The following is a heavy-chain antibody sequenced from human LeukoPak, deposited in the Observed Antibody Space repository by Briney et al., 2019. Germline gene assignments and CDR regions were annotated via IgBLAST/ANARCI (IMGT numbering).Heavy chain of an antibody. CDR2: INTDGSST. J-gene: IGHJ5*02. CDR3: AKPPLWFGDSDWFDP. Sequence: QPGGSLRLSCAASGFTFSSYWMHWVRQAPGKGLVWVSRINTDGSSTSYADSVKGRFTISRDNSKNTLYLQMNSLRAEDTAVYYCAKPPLWFGDSDWFDPWGQGTLVTVSS. CDR1: GFTFSSYW. D-gene: IGHD3-10*01. V-gene: IGHV3-74*01.